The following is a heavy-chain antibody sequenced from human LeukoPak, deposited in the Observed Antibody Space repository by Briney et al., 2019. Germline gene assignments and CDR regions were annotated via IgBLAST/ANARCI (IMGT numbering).Heavy chain of an antibody. J-gene: IGHJ4*02. CDR2: ISGGGDT. Sequence: GGSLRLSCAASGFIVSSNYMTWVRQAPGKGLEWVSVISGGGDTYYADSVKGRFTISRDNSKNTLYLQMNSLRAEDTAVYYCAKYYYAYYGTFDYWGQGNLVTVSS. D-gene: IGHD2/OR15-2a*01. V-gene: IGHV3-53*01. CDR1: GFIVSSNY. CDR3: AKYYYAYYGTFDY.